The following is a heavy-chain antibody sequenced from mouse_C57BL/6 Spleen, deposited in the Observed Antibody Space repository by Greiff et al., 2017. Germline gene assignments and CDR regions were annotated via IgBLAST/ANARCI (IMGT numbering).Heavy chain of an antibody. D-gene: IGHD3-2*02. CDR1: GYTFTSYW. J-gene: IGHJ2*01. V-gene: IGHV1-69*01. CDR3: ARWETAQYFDY. CDR2: IDPSDSYT. Sequence: QVQLQQSGAELVMPGASVKLSCKASGYTFTSYWMHWVKQRPGQGLEWIGEIDPSDSYTNYNQKFKGKSTLTVDKSSSTAYMQLSSLTSEDSAVYYCARWETAQYFDYWGQGTTLTVSS.